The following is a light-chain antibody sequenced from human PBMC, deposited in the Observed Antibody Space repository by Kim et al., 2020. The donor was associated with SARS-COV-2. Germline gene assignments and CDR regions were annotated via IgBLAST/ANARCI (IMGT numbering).Light chain of an antibody. Sequence: ASVEDRVTITCRASQDINNYLAWYQQKPGEVPKLLIYAASALQSGVPSRFSGSGSGTDFTLAISSLQPEDVGTYYCQKYGSGPRTFGQGTKVDIK. CDR2: AAS. J-gene: IGKJ1*01. CDR3: QKYGSGPRT. V-gene: IGKV1-27*01. CDR1: QDINNY.